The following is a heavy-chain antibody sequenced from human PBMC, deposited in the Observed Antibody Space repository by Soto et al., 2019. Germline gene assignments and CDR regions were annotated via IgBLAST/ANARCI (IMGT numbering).Heavy chain of an antibody. V-gene: IGHV3-74*01. D-gene: IGHD3-10*01. CDR2: IYNDGTHS. J-gene: IGHJ4*02. CDR3: TRGPRPISTGTGAY. Sequence: PGGSLRLSCAASGFIFTMYWMHWVRHSPGKGLVWISRIYNDGTHSDYADSVRGRFTISRDNVNDTLYLQMNNLRAEDSGLYYCTRGPRPISTGTGAYWGQGTQVTVSS. CDR1: GFIFTMYW.